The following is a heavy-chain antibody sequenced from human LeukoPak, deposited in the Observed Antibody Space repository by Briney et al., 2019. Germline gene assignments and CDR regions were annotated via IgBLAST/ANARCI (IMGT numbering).Heavy chain of an antibody. CDR1: GFSFTTDSYC. V-gene: IGHV4-61*01. J-gene: IGHJ4*02. CDR2: DYCGGNT. Sequence: SETLSLTCTVSGFSFTTDSYCWGWIRQPPGKGLEWIGYDYCGGNTNYDPSLKRRITISVDTSKNQFSLTLTSVTAADTAVYFCARDHFGSLDSWGQGILVTVSS. CDR3: ARDHFGSLDS. D-gene: IGHD3-10*01.